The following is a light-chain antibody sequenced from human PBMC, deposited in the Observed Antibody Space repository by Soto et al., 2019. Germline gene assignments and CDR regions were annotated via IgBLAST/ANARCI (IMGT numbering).Light chain of an antibody. Sequence: DIQMTQSPSSLSSSVRDRVTITCRASQNINHYLNWYQHKPGKAPKLLIYAASSLQSGVPSRFRGSGSGTDFTLTISSLQPEDFATYYCQQSYSTPITFGQGTRLEIK. CDR3: QQSYSTPIT. V-gene: IGKV1-39*01. CDR2: AAS. CDR1: QNINHY. J-gene: IGKJ5*01.